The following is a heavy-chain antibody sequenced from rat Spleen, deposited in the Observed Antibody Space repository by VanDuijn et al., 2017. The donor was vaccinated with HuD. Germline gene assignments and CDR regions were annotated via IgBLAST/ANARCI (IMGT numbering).Heavy chain of an antibody. V-gene: IGHV2-41*01. CDR1: GFSLTSYN. J-gene: IGHJ4*01. CDR3: ARDPNSGSGVMDA. D-gene: IGHD4-3*01. CDR2: IWNTGGT. Sequence: QVQLKESGPGLVQPSQTLSLTCTVAGFSLTSYNVHWVRQPPGKGLEWMGVIWNTGGTRYNSALKSRLSISKDTSKSQVFLKMNSLQTEDTATYYCARDPNSGSGVMDAWGQGASVTVSS.